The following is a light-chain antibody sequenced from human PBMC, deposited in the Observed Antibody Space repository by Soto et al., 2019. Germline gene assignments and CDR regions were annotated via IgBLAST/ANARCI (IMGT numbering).Light chain of an antibody. CDR1: QVITNH. V-gene: IGKV1-9*01. Sequence: DIQLTQSPSFLSASVGDRVTITCRASQVITNHLAWYQQKPGKAPKLLIYAASILQSGVPSRFSGCGLGTQFCLTISSLQPEDVASCYCQQIAIFPSTFGQGTK. J-gene: IGKJ2*01. CDR2: AAS. CDR3: QQIAIFPST.